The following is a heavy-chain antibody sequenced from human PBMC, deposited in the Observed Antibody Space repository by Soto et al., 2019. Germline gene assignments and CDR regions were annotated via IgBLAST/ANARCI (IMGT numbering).Heavy chain of an antibody. V-gene: IGHV1-18*01. CDR2: ISAYNGNT. CDR3: ARTDIVVVPAAISVGVVQNWFDP. D-gene: IGHD2-2*01. J-gene: IGHJ5*02. CDR1: GYTFTSYG. Sequence: GASVKVSCKASGYTFTSYGISWVRQAPGQRLEWKGWISAYNGNTNYAQKLQGRVTMTTDTSTSTAYMELRSLRSDDTAVYYCARTDIVVVPAAISVGVVQNWFDPWGQGTLVTVSS.